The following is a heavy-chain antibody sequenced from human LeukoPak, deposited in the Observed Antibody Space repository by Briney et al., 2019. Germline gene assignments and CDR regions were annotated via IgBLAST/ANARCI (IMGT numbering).Heavy chain of an antibody. J-gene: IGHJ6*03. CDR2: IKSKTDGGTT. D-gene: IGHD3-22*01. V-gene: IGHV3-15*01. Sequence: GGSLRLSCAASGFTFSNAWMSWVRQAPGKGLEWVGRIKSKTDGGTTDYAAPVKGRFTISRDDSKNTLYLQMNSLKTEDTAVYYCDSSGYYESYYYYYMDVWGKGTTVTVSS. CDR1: GFTFSNAW. CDR3: DSSGYYESYYYYYMDV.